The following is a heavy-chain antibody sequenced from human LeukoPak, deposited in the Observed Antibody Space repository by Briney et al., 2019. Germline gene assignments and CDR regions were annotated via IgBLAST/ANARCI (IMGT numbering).Heavy chain of an antibody. D-gene: IGHD5-24*01. J-gene: IGHJ3*02. CDR2: IIPIFGTA. CDR3: ARRWLQRPYAFDI. Sequence: SVKVSCKASGGTLSSYAISWVRQAPGQGLEWMGGIIPIFGTANYAQKFQGRVTITADESTSTAYMELSSLRSEDTAVYYCARRWLQRPYAFDIWGQGTMVTVSS. CDR1: GGTLSSYA. V-gene: IGHV1-69*13.